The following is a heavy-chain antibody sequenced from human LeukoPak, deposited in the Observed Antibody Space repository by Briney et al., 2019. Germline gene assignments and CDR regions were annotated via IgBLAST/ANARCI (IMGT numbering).Heavy chain of an antibody. Sequence: PGWSLTLSCAASGFTFSSYSMNWVRQAPGKGLEWVSSITSSSSHIFYADSVKGRITISRDNAKNSLYLQMNRLRVEDTAVYYCAREMVAVAARSDYWGQGTLVTVSS. CDR2: ITSSSSHI. V-gene: IGHV3-21*01. J-gene: IGHJ4*02. D-gene: IGHD6-19*01. CDR1: GFTFSSYS. CDR3: AREMVAVAARSDY.